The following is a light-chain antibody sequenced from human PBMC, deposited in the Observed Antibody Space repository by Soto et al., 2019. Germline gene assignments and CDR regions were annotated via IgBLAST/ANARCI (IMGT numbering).Light chain of an antibody. CDR2: GAS. V-gene: IGKV3-15*01. CDR3: QQYNNWPPNT. Sequence: EVMLIQSPATLSVSPGERATLSCRASQSVSSNLAWYQQKPGQAPRLLIYGASTRATGIPARFSGSGSGTEFTLTISSLQSEDFAVYYCQQYNNWPPNTFGQGTKVDIK. J-gene: IGKJ1*01. CDR1: QSVSSN.